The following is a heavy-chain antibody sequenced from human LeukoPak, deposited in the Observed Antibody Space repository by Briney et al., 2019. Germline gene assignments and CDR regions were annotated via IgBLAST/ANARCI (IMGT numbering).Heavy chain of an antibody. CDR1: GFTFSSYG. J-gene: IGHJ3*01. Sequence: GGSLRLSCAASGFTFSSYGMHWVRQAPGKGLEWVAVISYDGSNKYYADSVKGRFTISRDNSKNTLYLQMNSLRAEDTAVYYCAKAFQRGWERDAFAFWGQGTLVTVSS. V-gene: IGHV3-30*18. CDR3: AKAFQRGWERDAFAF. D-gene: IGHD1-26*01. CDR2: ISYDGSNK.